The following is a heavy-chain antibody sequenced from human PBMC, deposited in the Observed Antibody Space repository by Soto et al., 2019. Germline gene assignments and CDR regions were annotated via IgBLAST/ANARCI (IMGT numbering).Heavy chain of an antibody. J-gene: IGHJ1*01. CDR3: VRGVLS. D-gene: IGHD3-10*01. V-gene: IGHV4-31*03. CDR2: IHHSGST. Sequence: QVQLQESGPGLVKASQTLSLTCNVSGGSISRSCYYWTWIRQHPRKGLDCIGNIHHSGSTFYNPSGKRGVATSVDTSNNQFSLQVSSVTAADTAVYFCVRGVLSWGQGTMVTVSS. CDR1: GGSISRSCYY.